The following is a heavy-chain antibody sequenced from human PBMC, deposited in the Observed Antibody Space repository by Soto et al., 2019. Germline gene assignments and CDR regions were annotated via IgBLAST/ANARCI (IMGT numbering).Heavy chain of an antibody. D-gene: IGHD6-19*01. CDR2: ISGSGGSA. Sequence: EVQLLESGGGLVQPGGSLRLSCAASGFIFSSYAMSWVRQAPGKGLEWVSTISGSGGSAYYADSVKGRFTISRDNSKNTLYLQMNSLRAEDTAVYYCARRTSGWYLDYWGQGTLVTVSS. J-gene: IGHJ4*02. CDR1: GFIFSSYA. CDR3: ARRTSGWYLDY. V-gene: IGHV3-23*01.